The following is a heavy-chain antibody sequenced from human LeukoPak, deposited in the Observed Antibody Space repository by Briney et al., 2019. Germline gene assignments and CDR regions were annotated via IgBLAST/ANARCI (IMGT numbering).Heavy chain of an antibody. CDR1: GGTSNSHA. CDR3: ATTNDGGGYQWGDFFDF. CDR2: IIPNLGTT. D-gene: IGHD3-22*01. V-gene: IGHV1-69*04. Sequence: SVKVSCKASGGTSNSHAISWVRQAPGQGLEWMGRIIPNLGTTNRAQNFQDSVTVTADKSTNTAYMELTSLTSDDTAVYYCATTNDGGGYQWGDFFDFWGQGTLVTVSS. J-gene: IGHJ4*02.